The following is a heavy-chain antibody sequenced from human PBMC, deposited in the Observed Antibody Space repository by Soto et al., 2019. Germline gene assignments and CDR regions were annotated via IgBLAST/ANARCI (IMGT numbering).Heavy chain of an antibody. CDR3: ARPDYEPGSYPDY. Sequence: QVQLVESGGGVVQPGRSLRLSCAVSGFTFTTYAMHWVRQAPGKGLEWVAVISYDGGIKYYADSVKGRFTISRDNSKITMYLQINSLRAEDPAVYYCARPDYEPGSYPDYWGQGTLVNVSS. V-gene: IGHV3-30-3*01. J-gene: IGHJ4*02. CDR1: GFTFTTYA. CDR2: ISYDGGIK. D-gene: IGHD3-10*01.